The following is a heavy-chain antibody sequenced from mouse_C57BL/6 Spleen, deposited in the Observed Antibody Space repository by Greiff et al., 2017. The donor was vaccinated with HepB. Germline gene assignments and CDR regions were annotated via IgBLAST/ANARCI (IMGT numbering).Heavy chain of an antibody. V-gene: IGHV6-3*01. D-gene: IGHD4-1*01. CDR3: TGDWDGGAY. CDR1: GFTFSNYW. Sequence: EVQLQQSGGGLVQPGGSMKLSCVASGFTFSNYWMNWVRQSPEKGLEWVAQIRLKSDNYATQYAESVKGRFTISRDDSKSSVYLQMNNLRAEDTGIYYCTGDWDGGAYWGQGTLVTVSA. CDR2: IRLKSDNYAT. J-gene: IGHJ3*01.